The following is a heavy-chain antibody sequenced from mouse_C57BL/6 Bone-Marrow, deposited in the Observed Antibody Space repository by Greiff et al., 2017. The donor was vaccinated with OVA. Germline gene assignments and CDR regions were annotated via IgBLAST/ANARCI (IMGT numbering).Heavy chain of an antibody. CDR2: IDPSDSET. CDR1: GYTFTSYW. Sequence: QVQLKQPGAELVRPGSSVKLSCKASGYTFTSYWMHWVKQRPIQGLEWIGNIDPSDSETHYNQKFKDKATLTVDKSSSTAYMQLSSLTSEDSAVYYCARVLYGNPCFDVWGTGTTVTVSS. D-gene: IGHD2-1*01. CDR3: ARVLYGNPCFDV. V-gene: IGHV1-52*01. J-gene: IGHJ1*03.